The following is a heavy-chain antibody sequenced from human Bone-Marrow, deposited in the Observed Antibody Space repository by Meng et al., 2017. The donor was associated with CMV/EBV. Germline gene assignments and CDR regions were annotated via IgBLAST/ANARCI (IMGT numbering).Heavy chain of an antibody. CDR3: ARSNWNWLDP. Sequence: SETLSLTCTVSGGSISSYYWSWIRQPPGKGLEWIGYIYYSGSTNYNPSLKSRVTISVDTSKNQFSLKLSSVTAADTAVYYCARSNWNWLDPWGQGTLVTVSS. V-gene: IGHV4-59*01. CDR2: IYYSGST. D-gene: IGHD1-1*01. J-gene: IGHJ5*02. CDR1: GGSISSYY.